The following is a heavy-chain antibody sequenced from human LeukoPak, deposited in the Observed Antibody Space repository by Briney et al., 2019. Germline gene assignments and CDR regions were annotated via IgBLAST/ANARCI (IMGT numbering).Heavy chain of an antibody. CDR1: GYSISSGYY. D-gene: IGHD1-26*01. J-gene: IGHJ5*02. Sequence: PSETLSLTCAVSGYSISSGYYWGWIRQPPGKGLEWIGSIYHSGSTYYNPSLKSRVTISVDTSKNQFSLKLSSVTAADTAAYYCARAQVGATDWFDPWGQGTLVTVSS. CDR2: IYHSGST. CDR3: ARAQVGATDWFDP. V-gene: IGHV4-38-2*01.